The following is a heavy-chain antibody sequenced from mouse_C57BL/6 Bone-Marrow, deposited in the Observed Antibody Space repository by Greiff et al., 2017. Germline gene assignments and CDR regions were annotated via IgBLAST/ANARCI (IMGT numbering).Heavy chain of an antibody. CDR3: ATSDYSKGYAMDY. Sequence: QVQLQQPGAELVRPGSSVKLSCKASGYTFTSYWMHWVKQRPIQSLEWIGNIDPSDSETHYNQKFKDKATLTVDKSSSTAYMQRSSLTSEDSAVYYCATSDYSKGYAMDYWGQGTSVTVSS. CDR1: GYTFTSYW. V-gene: IGHV1-52*01. CDR2: IDPSDSET. D-gene: IGHD2-5*01. J-gene: IGHJ4*01.